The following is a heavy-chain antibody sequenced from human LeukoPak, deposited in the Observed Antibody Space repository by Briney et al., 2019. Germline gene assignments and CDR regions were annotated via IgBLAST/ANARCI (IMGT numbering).Heavy chain of an antibody. J-gene: IGHJ4*02. Sequence: GGSLRLSCAASGFTFSTYYMAWVRQAPGKGLEWVANIKQDGSEKYYGGSVKGRFTISRDNAKNALYLQLNSLRVVDTAVYFCAGGFGFLIESWGQGTLVTVSS. CDR2: IKQDGSEK. CDR1: GFTFSTYY. D-gene: IGHD2-21*01. CDR3: AGGFGFLIES. V-gene: IGHV3-7*04.